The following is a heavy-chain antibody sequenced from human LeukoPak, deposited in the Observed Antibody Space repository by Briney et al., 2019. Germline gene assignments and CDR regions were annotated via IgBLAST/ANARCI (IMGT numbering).Heavy chain of an antibody. D-gene: IGHD6-13*01. CDR2: INPKNAGT. Sequence: ASVKVSCKASGYTFTGHYLHWVRQAPGQGLGWMGWINPKNAGTNFAQRFQGRVTMTRDTSISTVYMELSRLRSDDTALYYCARTLYIAAVPGGFDYCGQGSLVTASS. CDR3: ARTLYIAAVPGGFDY. CDR1: GYTFTGHY. V-gene: IGHV1-2*02. J-gene: IGHJ4*02.